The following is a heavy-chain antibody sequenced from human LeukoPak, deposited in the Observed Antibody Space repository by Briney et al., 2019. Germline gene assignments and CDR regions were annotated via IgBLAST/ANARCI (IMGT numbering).Heavy chain of an antibody. J-gene: IGHJ4*02. CDR1: GASINSYY. CDR2: INHSGST. D-gene: IGHD2-15*01. CDR3: ARATRGRGSGLDC. Sequence: SETLSLTCTVSGASINSYYWSWIRQPPGKGLEWIGEINHSGSTNYNPSLKSRVTISVDTSKNQFSLKLSSVTAADTAVYYCARATRGRGSGLDCWGQGTLVTVSS. V-gene: IGHV4-34*01.